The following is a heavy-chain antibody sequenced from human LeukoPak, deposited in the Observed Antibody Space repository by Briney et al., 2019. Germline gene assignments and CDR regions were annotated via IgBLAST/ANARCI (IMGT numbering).Heavy chain of an antibody. CDR2: IFYTGST. D-gene: IGHD3-22*01. V-gene: IGHV4-39*01. Sequence: PSETLSLTCTVSGYSISNSHYYWAWLRQPPGKGLEWIGNIFYTGSTNYNASLKSRVTISVDSSKNQFSLRLSSVTAADTAVYYCAGTYYYDSGNDQRHHNYFDPWGQGTLVTVSS. CDR3: AGTYYYDSGNDQRHHNYFDP. J-gene: IGHJ5*02. CDR1: GYSISNSHYY.